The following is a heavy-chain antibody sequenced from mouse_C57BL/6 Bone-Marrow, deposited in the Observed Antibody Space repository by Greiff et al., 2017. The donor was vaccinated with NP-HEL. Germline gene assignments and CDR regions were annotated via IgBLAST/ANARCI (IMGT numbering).Heavy chain of an antibody. D-gene: IGHD2-1*01. Sequence: EVKVEESGGGLVKPGGSLKLSCAASGFTFSSYTMSWVRQTPEKRLEWVATISGGGGNTYYPDSVKGRFTISRDNAKNTLYLQMSSLRSEDTALYYCASGNLYYFDYWGQGTTLTVSS. J-gene: IGHJ2*01. CDR3: ASGNLYYFDY. CDR1: GFTFSSYT. V-gene: IGHV5-9*01. CDR2: ISGGGGNT.